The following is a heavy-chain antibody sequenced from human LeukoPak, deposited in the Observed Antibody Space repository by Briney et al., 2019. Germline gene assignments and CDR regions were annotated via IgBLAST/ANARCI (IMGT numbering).Heavy chain of an antibody. V-gene: IGHV1-2*02. CDR1: GYTFTGYY. Sequence: ASVKVSCKASGYTFTGYYMHWVRQATGQGLEWMGWINPNSGGTNYAQKFQGRVTMTRDTSISAAHMELSRLTSDDTAVYYCARYIAYNKYFDYWGQGTLVTVSS. J-gene: IGHJ4*02. CDR3: ARYIAYNKYFDY. D-gene: IGHD5-24*01. CDR2: INPNSGGT.